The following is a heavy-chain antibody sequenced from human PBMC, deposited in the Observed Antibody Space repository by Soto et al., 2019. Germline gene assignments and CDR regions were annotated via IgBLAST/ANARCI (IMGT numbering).Heavy chain of an antibody. D-gene: IGHD6-13*01. CDR2: ITPIFGTA. CDR1: GGTFSSYA. J-gene: IGHJ6*02. V-gene: IGHV1-69*13. Sequence: SVKVSCKASGGTFSSYAISWVRQAPGQGLEWMGGITPIFGTANYAQNFQGRVTITADESTSTAYMELSSLRSEDTAVYYCARDIPYIAAAGTQDYYYYGMDVWGQGTTVTVSS. CDR3: ARDIPYIAAAGTQDYYYYGMDV.